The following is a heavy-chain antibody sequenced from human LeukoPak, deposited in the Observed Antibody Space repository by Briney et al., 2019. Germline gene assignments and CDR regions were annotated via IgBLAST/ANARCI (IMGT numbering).Heavy chain of an antibody. CDR1: GFTFSSYW. CDR2: IKQDGSEK. D-gene: IGHD6-13*01. V-gene: IGHV3-7*05. CDR3: AREGYSSSHLDY. J-gene: IGHJ4*02. Sequence: GGSLRLSCAASGFTFSSYWMSWVRQAPGKGLEWVANIKQDGSEKYYVDSVKGRFTISRDNAKKSLYPQMNSLRAEDTAVYYCAREGYSSSHLDYWGQGTLVTVSS.